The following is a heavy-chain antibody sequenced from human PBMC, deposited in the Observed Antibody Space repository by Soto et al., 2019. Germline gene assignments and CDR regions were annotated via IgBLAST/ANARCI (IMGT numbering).Heavy chain of an antibody. V-gene: IGHV3-30-3*01. D-gene: IGHD6-13*01. Sequence: QVQLVESGGGVVQPGRSLRLSCAASGFTFSSYAMHWVRQAPGKGLEWVAVISYDGSNKYYADSVKGRFTISRDNSKNTLYLQMNSLRAEDTAVYYCATAAALNWFDPWGQGTLVTVSS. CDR3: ATAAALNWFDP. J-gene: IGHJ5*02. CDR1: GFTFSSYA. CDR2: ISYDGSNK.